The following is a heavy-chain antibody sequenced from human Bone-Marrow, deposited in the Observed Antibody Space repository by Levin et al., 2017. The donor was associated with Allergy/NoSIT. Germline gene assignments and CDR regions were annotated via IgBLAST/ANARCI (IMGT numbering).Heavy chain of an antibody. CDR3: AKDPISAAGTAGFDY. CDR1: GFTFSSYG. J-gene: IGHJ4*02. Sequence: GGSLRLSCAASGFTFSSYGMHWVRQAPGKGLEWVAVISYDGSNKYYADSVKGRFTISRDNSKNTLYLQMNSLRAEDTAVYYCAKDPISAAGTAGFDYWGQGTLVTVSS. V-gene: IGHV3-30*18. CDR2: ISYDGSNK. D-gene: IGHD6-13*01.